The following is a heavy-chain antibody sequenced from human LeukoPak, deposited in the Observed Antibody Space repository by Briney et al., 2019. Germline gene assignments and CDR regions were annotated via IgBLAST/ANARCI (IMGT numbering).Heavy chain of an antibody. D-gene: IGHD1-1*01. CDR2: ISYDGSNK. J-gene: IGHJ3*02. Sequence: PGGSLRLSCAASGFTFSSYAMHWVRQAPGKGLEWVAVISYDGSNKYYADSVKGRFTISRDNSKNTLYLQMNSLRAEDTAVYYCANRWGTQLLGNNIDIWGQGTLVTVSS. CDR3: ANRWGTQLLGNNIDI. CDR1: GFTFSSYA. V-gene: IGHV3-30-3*01.